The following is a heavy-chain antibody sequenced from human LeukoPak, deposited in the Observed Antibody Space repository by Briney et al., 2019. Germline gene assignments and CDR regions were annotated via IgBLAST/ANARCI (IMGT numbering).Heavy chain of an antibody. J-gene: IGHJ5*02. Sequence: GESLKISCKGSGYSFTSYWIGWVRQMPGKGLEWMGIIYPGDSDTRYSPSFQGQVTISADKSISTAYLQWSSLKASDTAMYYCARVGQGYYDSSGYYYVGWFDPWGQGTLVTVSS. CDR1: GYSFTSYW. D-gene: IGHD3-22*01. V-gene: IGHV5-51*01. CDR3: ARVGQGYYDSSGYYYVGWFDP. CDR2: IYPGDSDT.